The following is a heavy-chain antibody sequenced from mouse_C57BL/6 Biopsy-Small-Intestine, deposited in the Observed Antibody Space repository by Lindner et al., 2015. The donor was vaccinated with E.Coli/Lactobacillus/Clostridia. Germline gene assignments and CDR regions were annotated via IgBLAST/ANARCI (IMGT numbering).Heavy chain of an antibody. Sequence: VQLQESGAELMKPGASVKLSCKATGYTFTGYWIEWVKQRPGHGLEWIGEILPGSGSTNYNEKFKGKATFTADTPSNTAYMQLSSLTTEDSAIYYCASPYSNSWFAYWGQGTLVTVST. V-gene: IGHV1-9*01. J-gene: IGHJ3*01. CDR1: GYTFTGYW. CDR3: ASPYSNSWFAY. D-gene: IGHD2-5*01. CDR2: ILPGSGST.